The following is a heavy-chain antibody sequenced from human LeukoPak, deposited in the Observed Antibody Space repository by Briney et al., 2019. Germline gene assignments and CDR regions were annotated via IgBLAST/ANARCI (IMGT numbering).Heavy chain of an antibody. V-gene: IGHV3-7*01. J-gene: IGHJ6*02. CDR3: ARGGTTSNYYYYGMDV. CDR1: GFTFTNYW. D-gene: IGHD1-7*01. Sequence: GGSLRLSCAASGFTFTNYWMHWVRQAPGKGLEWVANIKQDGSEKFYVDSVKGRFTISRNNAKNSLYLQMNSLRAEDTAVYYCARGGTTSNYYYYGMDVWGQGTTVTVSS. CDR2: IKQDGSEK.